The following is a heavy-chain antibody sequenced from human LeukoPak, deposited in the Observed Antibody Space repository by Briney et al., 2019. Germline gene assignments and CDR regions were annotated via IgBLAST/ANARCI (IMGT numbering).Heavy chain of an antibody. CDR1: GFTFDDYA. CDR3: ARDGTHDAFDI. J-gene: IGHJ3*02. V-gene: IGHV3-9*01. CDR2: INWNSDDI. Sequence: GGSLRLSCAASGFTFDDYAMHWVRQAPGQGLEWVSAINWNSDDIHYADSVKGRFTISRDNAKNSLYLQMNSLRAEDTAVYYCARDGTHDAFDIWGQGTMVTVSS.